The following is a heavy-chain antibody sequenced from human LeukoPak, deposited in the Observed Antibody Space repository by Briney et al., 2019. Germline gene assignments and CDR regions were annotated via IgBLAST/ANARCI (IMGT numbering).Heavy chain of an antibody. V-gene: IGHV4-39*01. CDR2: IYYSGST. J-gene: IGHJ4*02. CDR3: ARQDQCNWNLAHFDY. D-gene: IGHD1-1*01. Sequence: PSETLSLTCTVSGGSISSSSYYWGWIRQPPGKGLEWIGSIYYSGSTYYNPSLKSRVTISVDTSKNQFSLKLSSVTAADTAVYYCARQDQCNWNLAHFDYWGQGTLVTVSS. CDR1: GGSISSSSYY.